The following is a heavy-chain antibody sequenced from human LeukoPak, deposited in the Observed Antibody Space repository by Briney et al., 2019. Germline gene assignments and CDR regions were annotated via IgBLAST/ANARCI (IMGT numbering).Heavy chain of an antibody. CDR1: GFNVSKYS. CDR3: AREGCGGDCYPLVYYYYGMDV. D-gene: IGHD2-21*02. V-gene: IGHV3-48*04. CDR2: ISSSSTIK. Sequence: TGGSLRLSCAASGFNVSKYSMNWVRQAPGKGLEWISHISSSSTIKYYADSVKGRFTISRDNAKNSLYLQMNSLRAEDTAVYYCAREGCGGDCYPLVYYYYGMDVWGQGTTVTVSS. J-gene: IGHJ6*02.